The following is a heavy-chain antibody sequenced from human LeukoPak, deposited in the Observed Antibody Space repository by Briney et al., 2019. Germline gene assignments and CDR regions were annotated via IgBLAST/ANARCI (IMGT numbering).Heavy chain of an antibody. D-gene: IGHD3-3*01. J-gene: IGHJ4*02. CDR1: GFNFKNFA. CDR3: ARNGAVTVIGVVIPSRADH. V-gene: IGHV3-23*01. CDR2: ISGSGGSR. Sequence: PGGSLRLSCVGTGFNFKNFAMSWVRQAPGKGLEWVSAISGSGGSRYYADSVKGRFTISRDNSKNTLYLQFNGLRGDDTAIYSCARNGAVTVIGVVIPSRADHWGQGSLVTVSS.